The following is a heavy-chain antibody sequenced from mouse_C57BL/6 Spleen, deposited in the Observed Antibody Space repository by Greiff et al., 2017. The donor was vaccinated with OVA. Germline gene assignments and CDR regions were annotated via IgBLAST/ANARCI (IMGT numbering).Heavy chain of an antibody. CDR1: GFNIKDDY. CDR3: TTSGYGKGYFDV. D-gene: IGHD3-1*01. J-gene: IGHJ1*03. Sequence: EVQLQQSGAELVRPGASVKLSCTASGFNIKDDYMHWVKQRPEQGLEWIGWIDPENGDTEYASKFQGKATITADTSSNTAYLQLSSLTSEDPAVYYCTTSGYGKGYFDVWGTGTTVTVSS. V-gene: IGHV14-4*01. CDR2: IDPENGDT.